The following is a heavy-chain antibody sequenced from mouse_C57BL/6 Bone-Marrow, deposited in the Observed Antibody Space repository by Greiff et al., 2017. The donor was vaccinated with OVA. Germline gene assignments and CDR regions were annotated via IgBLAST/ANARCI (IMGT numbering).Heavy chain of an antibody. J-gene: IGHJ4*01. D-gene: IGHD1-1*01. CDR3: VLTAVVANAMDY. V-gene: IGHV1-26*01. CDR2: INPNNGGT. CDR1: GYTFTDYY. Sequence: VQLQQSGPELVKPGASVKISCKASGYTFTDYYMNWVKQSHGKSLEWIGDINPNNGGTSYNQKFKGKATLTVDKSSSTAYMELRSLTSEDSAVYYCVLTAVVANAMDYWGQGTSVTVSS.